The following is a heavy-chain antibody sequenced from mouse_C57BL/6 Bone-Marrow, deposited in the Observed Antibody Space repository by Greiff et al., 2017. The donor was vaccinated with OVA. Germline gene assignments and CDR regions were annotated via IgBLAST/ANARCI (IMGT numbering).Heavy chain of an antibody. Sequence: LQESGAELARPGASVKLSCKASGYTFTSSGISWVKQRTGQGLEWIGEIYPRSGNTYYNEKFKGKATLTADKSSSTAYMELRSLTSEDSAVYFCARGRGFGPWFAYWGQGTLVTVSA. J-gene: IGHJ3*01. CDR3: ARGRGFGPWFAY. CDR2: IYPRSGNT. V-gene: IGHV1-81*01. CDR1: GYTFTSSG.